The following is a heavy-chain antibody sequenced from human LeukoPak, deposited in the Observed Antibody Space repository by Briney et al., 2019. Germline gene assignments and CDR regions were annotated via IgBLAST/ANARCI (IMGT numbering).Heavy chain of an antibody. CDR3: ARPSGSYYDNAFDI. V-gene: IGHV5-51*01. Sequence: GESLKISCQASGYTFSNYWIGWVRQMSGKGLEWMGIIYPGDSDTRYSSSFQGQVTISADKSISIAYLQWSSLKASDTAMYYCARPSGSYYDNAFDIWGQGTMVTVSS. CDR2: IYPGDSDT. CDR1: GYTFSNYW. J-gene: IGHJ3*02. D-gene: IGHD1-26*01.